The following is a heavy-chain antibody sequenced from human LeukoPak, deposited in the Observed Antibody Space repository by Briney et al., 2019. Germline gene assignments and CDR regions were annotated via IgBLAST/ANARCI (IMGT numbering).Heavy chain of an antibody. V-gene: IGHV5-51*01. Sequence: GESLKISCKGSGYSFTTHWIGWVRQMPGKGLEWMGIIYPDDSNARYSPSFQGQVTLSADKSINTAYLQWSSLKASDTAMYYCATSLGGPYGFRSAPRAFDNWGQGTMVTVSS. CDR1: GYSFTTHW. CDR2: IYPDDSNA. J-gene: IGHJ3*02. CDR3: ATSLGGPYGFRSAPRAFDN. D-gene: IGHD3-3*01.